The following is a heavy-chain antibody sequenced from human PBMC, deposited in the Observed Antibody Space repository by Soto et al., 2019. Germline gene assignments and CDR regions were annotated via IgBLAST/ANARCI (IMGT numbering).Heavy chain of an antibody. CDR1: GFTFSSYG. CDR2: ISYDGSNK. CDR3: AKDRVGCSGGSCYSGRYYYYYGMDV. J-gene: IGHJ6*02. V-gene: IGHV3-30*18. Sequence: GGSLRLSCAASGFTFSSYGMHWVRQAPGKGLEWVAVISYDGSNKYYADSVKGRFTISRDNSKNTLYLQMNSLRAEDTAVYYCAKDRVGCSGGSCYSGRYYYYYGMDVWGQGTTVTV. D-gene: IGHD2-15*01.